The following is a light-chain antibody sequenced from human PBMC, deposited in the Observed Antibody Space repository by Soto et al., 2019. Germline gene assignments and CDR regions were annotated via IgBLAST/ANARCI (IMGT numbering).Light chain of an antibody. V-gene: IGKV1-39*01. CDR2: GAS. CDR3: QQFYYYPHT. CDR1: HTIATY. Sequence: IQMTQSPSSLSSSVGDGVTRTGRASHTIATYLNWYQQKPGQVPEVLIYGASRLHVGVPSRFTGSGYGTDFTLTINNLQPEDFAIYYCQQFYYYPHTFGQGTKLEVK. J-gene: IGKJ2*01.